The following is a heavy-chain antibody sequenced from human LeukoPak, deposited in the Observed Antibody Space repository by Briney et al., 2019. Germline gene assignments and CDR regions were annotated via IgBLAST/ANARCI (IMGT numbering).Heavy chain of an antibody. V-gene: IGHV4-34*01. CDR2: INHSGST. D-gene: IGHD6-19*01. CDR1: GGSFSGYY. CDR3: ARGQFLYSTGWPSTIRFDY. Sequence: SETLSLTCAVYGGSFSGYYWSWIRQPPGKGLEWIGEINHSGSTSYNPSLKSRVTISVDTSMNQFSLKLSSVTAADTAVYYCARGQFLYSTGWPSTIRFDYWGQGALVTVSS. J-gene: IGHJ4*02.